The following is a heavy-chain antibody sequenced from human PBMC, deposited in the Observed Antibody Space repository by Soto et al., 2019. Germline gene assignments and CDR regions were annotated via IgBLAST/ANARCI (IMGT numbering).Heavy chain of an antibody. D-gene: IGHD1-26*01. CDR2: ILYDGKTQ. Sequence: GGSLRLSCAASGFTFSTYGMHWVRQAPGKGLEWVAVILYDGKTQYYADSVKGRFTISRDNSKNTLYLQMNSLRAEDTAVYYCAKGSYYPYSGYCDYWGQGTLVTVSS. J-gene: IGHJ4*02. V-gene: IGHV3-30*18. CDR3: AKGSYYPYSGYCDY. CDR1: GFTFSTYG.